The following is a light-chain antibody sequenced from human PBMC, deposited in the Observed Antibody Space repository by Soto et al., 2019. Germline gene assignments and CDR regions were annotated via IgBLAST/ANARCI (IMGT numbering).Light chain of an antibody. CDR3: QQYNSYPWT. J-gene: IGKJ1*01. V-gene: IGKV1-5*03. Sequence: IQMTQSPSTLSASVGDRVTFTCRASQTISNWLAWYQQKPGEAPKLLIYKASTLEVGVPSRFSASGSGTEFTLTINTLQPADFATYYCQQYNSYPWTFGQGTKV. CDR1: QTISNW. CDR2: KAS.